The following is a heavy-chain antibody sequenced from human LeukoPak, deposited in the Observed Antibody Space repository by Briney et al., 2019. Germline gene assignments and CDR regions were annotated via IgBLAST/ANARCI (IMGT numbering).Heavy chain of an antibody. Sequence: SETLSLTCAVYGGSFSGYYWSWIRQPPGKGLEWIGEIYHSGSTNYNPSLKSRVTISVDTSKNQFSLKLSSVTAADTAVYYCARQLTLLLWFGELFGGNWFDPWGQGTLVTVSS. CDR3: ARQLTLLLWFGELFGGNWFDP. CDR1: GGSFSGYY. V-gene: IGHV4-34*01. CDR2: IYHSGST. D-gene: IGHD3-10*01. J-gene: IGHJ5*02.